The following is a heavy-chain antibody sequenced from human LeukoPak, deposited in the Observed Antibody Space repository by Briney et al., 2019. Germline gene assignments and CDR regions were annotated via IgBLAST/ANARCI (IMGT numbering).Heavy chain of an antibody. CDR1: GGSFSGYY. CDR3: ARTVLGYCSSTSCYQLYYYYGMDV. J-gene: IGHJ6*02. D-gene: IGHD2-2*01. V-gene: IGHV4-34*01. Sequence: SETLSLTCAVYGGSFSGYYWSWIRQPPGKGLEWIGEINHSGSTNYNPSIKSRVTISVDTSKNQFSLKLSSVTAADTAVYYCARTVLGYCSSTSCYQLYYYYGMDVWGQGTTVTVSS. CDR2: INHSGST.